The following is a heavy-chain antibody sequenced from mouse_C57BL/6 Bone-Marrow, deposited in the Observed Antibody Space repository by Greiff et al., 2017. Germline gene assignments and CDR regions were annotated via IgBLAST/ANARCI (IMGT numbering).Heavy chain of an antibody. Sequence: VQLQQSGPELVKPGASVKLSCKASGYTFTSYDINWVKQRPGQGLEWIGWIYPRDGSTKYNEKFTGKATLTVDTSSSTAYMELHSLTSEDSAVYFCASESLYYDYGFYAMDYWGQGNSVTVSS. V-gene: IGHV1-85*01. CDR2: IYPRDGST. J-gene: IGHJ4*01. D-gene: IGHD2-4*01. CDR1: GYTFTSYD. CDR3: ASESLYYDYGFYAMDY.